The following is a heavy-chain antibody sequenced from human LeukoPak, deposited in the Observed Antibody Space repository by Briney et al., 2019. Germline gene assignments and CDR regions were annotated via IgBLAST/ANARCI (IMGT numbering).Heavy chain of an antibody. CDR3: AREWGRIAVAGGPGY. CDR1: GFTFSNYG. J-gene: IGHJ4*02. V-gene: IGHV3-33*01. D-gene: IGHD6-19*01. CDR2: IWYDGRTK. Sequence: GGSLRLSCAASGFTFSNYGMHWVRQAPGKGLEWVALIWYDGRTKFHADSVKGRFTISRDNSKNTLYLQMDSLRDEDTAVYYCAREWGRIAVAGGPGYWGQGTRVTVSS.